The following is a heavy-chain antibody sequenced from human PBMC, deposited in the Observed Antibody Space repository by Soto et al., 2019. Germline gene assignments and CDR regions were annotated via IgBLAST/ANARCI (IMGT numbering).Heavy chain of an antibody. CDR3: ARDVRHISGWVPIHNYFDA. J-gene: IGHJ5*02. CDR1: GFTLNTYS. CDR2: ISSDSNYK. Sequence: GGSLRLSCVGSGFTLNTYSMNWVRQAPGKGLEWVSSISSDSNYKYYSDAVKGRFTISRDNAGNSLYLQMSSLTVEDTAVYFCARDVRHISGWVPIHNYFDAWGQGT. D-gene: IGHD6-19*01. V-gene: IGHV3-21*06.